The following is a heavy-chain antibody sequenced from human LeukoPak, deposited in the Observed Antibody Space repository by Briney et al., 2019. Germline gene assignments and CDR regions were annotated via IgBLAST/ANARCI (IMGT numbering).Heavy chain of an antibody. CDR2: ISYDGSNK. Sequence: GGSLRLSCAASGFTFSSYAMHWVRRAPGKGLEWVAVISYDGSNKYYADSVKGRFTISRDNSKNTLYLQMNSLRAEDTAVYYCARDWSGIPGYWGQGTLVTVSS. J-gene: IGHJ4*02. CDR1: GFTFSSYA. V-gene: IGHV3-30-3*01. D-gene: IGHD3-10*01. CDR3: ARDWSGIPGY.